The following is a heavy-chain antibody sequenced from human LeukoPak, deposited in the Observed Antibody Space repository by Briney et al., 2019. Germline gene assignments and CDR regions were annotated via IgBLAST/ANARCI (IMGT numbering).Heavy chain of an antibody. J-gene: IGHJ4*02. Sequence: SVKVSCKASGGTFSSYAISWVRQAPGQGLEWMGRIIPILGIANYAQKFQGRVTITADRSTSTAYMELSSLRSEDAAVYYCARDSPMAVYDYWGQGTLVTVSS. D-gene: IGHD3-10*01. CDR3: ARDSPMAVYDY. V-gene: IGHV1-69*04. CDR2: IIPILGIA. CDR1: GGTFSSYA.